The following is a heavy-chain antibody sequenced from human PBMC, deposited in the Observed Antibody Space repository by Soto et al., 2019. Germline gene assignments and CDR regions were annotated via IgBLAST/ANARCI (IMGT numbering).Heavy chain of an antibody. J-gene: IGHJ5*02. CDR3: ARQVADSGGEFDT. CDR2: IYYSGST. D-gene: IGHD5-12*01. Sequence: QVQLQESGPGLVKPSQTLSLTCTVSGGSISSGDYYWSWIRQPPGKGLEWIGYIYYSGSTYYNQSLKSRVTISVDTSKNQFSLKLSSVTAADTAVYYCARQVADSGGEFDTWGQGTLVTVSS. CDR1: GGSISSGDYY. V-gene: IGHV4-30-4*01.